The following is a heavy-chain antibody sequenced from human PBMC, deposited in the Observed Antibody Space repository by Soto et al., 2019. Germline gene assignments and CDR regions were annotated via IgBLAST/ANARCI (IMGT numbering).Heavy chain of an antibody. V-gene: IGHV1-18*01. J-gene: IGHJ6*02. Sequence: QVQLVQSGAEVKKPGASVKVSCKASGYTFTSYGISWVRQAPGQGLEWMGWISAYNGNTNYAQKLQGRVTMTTDTSTXTATMXXRSLRSDDTAVYYCARGWEAAAGTGTYYYYYGMDVWGQGTTVTVSS. CDR2: ISAYNGNT. CDR3: ARGWEAAAGTGTYYYYYGMDV. CDR1: GYTFTSYG. D-gene: IGHD6-13*01.